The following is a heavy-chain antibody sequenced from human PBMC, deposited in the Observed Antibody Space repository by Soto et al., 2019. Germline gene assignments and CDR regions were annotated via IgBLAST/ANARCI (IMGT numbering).Heavy chain of an antibody. D-gene: IGHD2-21*02. V-gene: IGHV5-10-1*01. CDR3: ATLAYCGGDCYDYFDY. J-gene: IGHJ4*02. Sequence: GESLKISCQGSGYSFTSYWISWVRQMPGKGLEWMGRIDPSDSYTNYSPSFQGHVTISADKSISTAYLQWSSLKASDTAMYYCATLAYCGGDCYDYFDYWGQGTLVTVSS. CDR1: GYSFTSYW. CDR2: IDPSDSYT.